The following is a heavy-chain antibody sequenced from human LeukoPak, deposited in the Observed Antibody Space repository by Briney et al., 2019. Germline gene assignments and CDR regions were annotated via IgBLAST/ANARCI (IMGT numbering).Heavy chain of an antibody. CDR3: AKAPVFTAAIEGIDY. CDR1: GFTFSSYS. D-gene: IGHD2-2*01. J-gene: IGHJ4*02. Sequence: PGGSLRLSCAASGFTFSSYSMNWVRQAPGKGLEWVSAISGSGGSTYYADSVKGRFTISRDTSKNTLSLQMNSLRVEDTAVYYCAKAPVFTAAIEGIDYWGQGTLVTVSS. V-gene: IGHV3-23*01. CDR2: ISGSGGST.